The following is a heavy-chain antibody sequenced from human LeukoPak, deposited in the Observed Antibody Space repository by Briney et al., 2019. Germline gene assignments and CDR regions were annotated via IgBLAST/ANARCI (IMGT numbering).Heavy chain of an antibody. J-gene: IGHJ4*02. CDR2: IRSKAYGGTT. CDR1: GFTFGDYA. D-gene: IGHD2-2*01. V-gene: IGHV3-49*03. Sequence: GGSLRLSCTASGFTFGDYAMSWFRQAPGKGLEWVGFIRSKAYGGTTEYAASVKGRFTISRDDSKSIAYLQMNSLKTEDTAVYYCTRDRHYCSSTSCYPFDYWGQGTLVTVSS. CDR3: TRDRHYCSSTSCYPFDY.